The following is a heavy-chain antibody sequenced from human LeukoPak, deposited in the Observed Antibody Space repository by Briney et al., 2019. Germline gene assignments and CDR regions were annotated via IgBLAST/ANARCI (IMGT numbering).Heavy chain of an antibody. D-gene: IGHD2-15*01. V-gene: IGHV1-2*02. CDR1: GYTFTGYY. CDR2: INPNSGGT. CDR3: AREVVVVAATPFSPTFPTFDP. J-gene: IGHJ5*02. Sequence: ASVKVSCKASGYTFTGYYMHWVRQAPGQGLEWMGWINPNSGGTNYAQKFQGRVTMTRDTSISTAYMELSGLRSDDTAVYYCAREVVVVAATPFSPTFPTFDPWGQGTLVTVSS.